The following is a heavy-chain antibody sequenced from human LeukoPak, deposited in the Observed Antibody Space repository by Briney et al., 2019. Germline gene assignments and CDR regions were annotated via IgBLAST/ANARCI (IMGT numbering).Heavy chain of an antibody. D-gene: IGHD7-27*01. V-gene: IGHV4-34*01. CDR1: GGSFSGYY. CDR3: ARGWGGADAFDI. J-gene: IGHJ3*02. CDR2: INHSGST. Sequence: PSDTLSPTCAVYGGSFSGYYWSWIRQPPGKGLEWIGEINHSGSTNYNPSLKSRVTISVDTSKNQFSLKLSSVTAADTAVYYCARGWGGADAFDIWGQGTMVTVSS.